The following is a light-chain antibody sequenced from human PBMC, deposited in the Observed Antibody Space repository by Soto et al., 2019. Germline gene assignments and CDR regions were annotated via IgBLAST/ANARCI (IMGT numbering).Light chain of an antibody. CDR1: QSVSSY. CDR3: QQRSNWPPL. V-gene: IGKV3-11*01. J-gene: IGKJ4*01. CDR2: DAS. Sequence: EIVLTQSPATLSLSPGERATLSCRASQSVSSYLAWYQQKPGQAPRLLIYDASNRATGIPARFSGSGSGTDFTLTISSLGPEDFAVYYCQQRSNWPPLFGGGTKVDIK.